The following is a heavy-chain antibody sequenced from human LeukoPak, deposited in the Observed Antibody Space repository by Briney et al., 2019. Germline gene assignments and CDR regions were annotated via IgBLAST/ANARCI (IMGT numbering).Heavy chain of an antibody. CDR3: AKEHYGSGSPYPFDY. Sequence: GGSLRLSCAASGFTFSSYGMHWVRQAPGKGLEWVAVISYDGSNKYYADSVKGRFTISRDNSKNTLYLQMNSLRAGDMAVYYCAKEHYGSGSPYPFDYWGQGTLVTVSS. CDR1: GFTFSSYG. D-gene: IGHD3-10*01. V-gene: IGHV3-30*18. CDR2: ISYDGSNK. J-gene: IGHJ4*02.